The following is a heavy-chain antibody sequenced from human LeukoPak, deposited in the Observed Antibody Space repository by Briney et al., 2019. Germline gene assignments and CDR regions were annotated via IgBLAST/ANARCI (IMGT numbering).Heavy chain of an antibody. CDR1: GGSISSYY. CDR2: IYTSGST. Sequence: SETLSLTCTVSGGSISSYYWSWIRQPAGRGLEWIGRIYTSGSTNYNPSLKSRVTMSVDTSKNQFSLKLSSVTAADTAVYYCARTSANYDSSGYSGDTFDIWGQGTMVTVSS. J-gene: IGHJ3*02. V-gene: IGHV4-4*07. D-gene: IGHD3-22*01. CDR3: ARTSANYDSSGYSGDTFDI.